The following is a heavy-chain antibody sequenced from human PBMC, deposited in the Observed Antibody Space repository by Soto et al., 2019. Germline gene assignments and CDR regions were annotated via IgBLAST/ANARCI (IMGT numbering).Heavy chain of an antibody. D-gene: IGHD3-22*01. CDR1: GYTFTKHW. Sequence: GESLKISCQGSGYTFTKHWITWVRQVPGKGLEWMGRINPSDSHTNYSPSFQGHVTMSVDKSISTAYLQWSSLKASDSAMYYCARHASYYVSSGYFGTYWGQGTLVTVSS. CDR3: ARHASYYVSSGYFGTY. J-gene: IGHJ4*02. V-gene: IGHV5-10-1*01. CDR2: INPSDSHT.